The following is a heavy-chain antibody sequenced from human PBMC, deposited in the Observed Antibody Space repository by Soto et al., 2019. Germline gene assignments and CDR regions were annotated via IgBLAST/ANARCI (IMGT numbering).Heavy chain of an antibody. CDR3: TGEGRGARYIFDY. D-gene: IGHD1-1*01. CDR1: AFTYSAYA. V-gene: IGHV3-30*04. J-gene: IGHJ4*02. CDR2: ISSDGRDK. Sequence: QVQLVESGGGVVQPGRSLRLSCSTSAFTYSAYAMHWVRQAPGKGLECVAGISSDGRDKSYAASVEGRFTISRDNSKNTLFLEMNPLTGEDTAVYYCTGEGRGARYIFDYWGQGTMVTVSS.